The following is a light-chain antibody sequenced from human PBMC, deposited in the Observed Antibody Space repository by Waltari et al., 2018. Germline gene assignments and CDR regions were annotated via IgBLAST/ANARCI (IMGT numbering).Light chain of an antibody. J-gene: IGLJ3*02. V-gene: IGLV1-44*01. CDR1: SSNIGAHV. Sequence: QSMLTQSPSASRTPRPRVTISCSGSSSNIGAHVVHCYQQLPGKAPKLLIYRNDQRPSGVPDRFSASKSGTSASLAISGLQSEDEADYYCAAWDDRMNGHWVFGGGTKVTVL. CDR2: RND. CDR3: AAWDDRMNGHWV.